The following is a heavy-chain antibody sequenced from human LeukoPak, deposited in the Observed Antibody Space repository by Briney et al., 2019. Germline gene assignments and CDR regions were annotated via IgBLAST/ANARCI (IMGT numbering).Heavy chain of an antibody. V-gene: IGHV3-30*02. Sequence: GGSLRLSCAASRFSFCSYGMHWVRQAPGRGLEWLAFIQSDGSDKDYPDPVKGRFTIFRDNSRNTLYLQMNSLRDEDTAVYYCVKGLVPGKNWYFDLWGRGALVTVSS. J-gene: IGHJ2*01. D-gene: IGHD3-10*01. CDR1: RFSFCSYG. CDR2: IQSDGSDK. CDR3: VKGLVPGKNWYFDL.